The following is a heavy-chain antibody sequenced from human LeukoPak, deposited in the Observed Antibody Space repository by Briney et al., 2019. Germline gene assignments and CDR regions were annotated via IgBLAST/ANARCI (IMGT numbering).Heavy chain of an antibody. D-gene: IGHD3-22*01. CDR1: GFTFSDYY. V-gene: IGHV3-11*06. J-gene: IGHJ3*02. Sequence: GGSLRLSCAASGFTFSDYYLSWIRQAPGKGLEWVSYISSSSSYTNYADSVKGRFTISRDNAKNSLYLQMNSLRAEDTAVYYCARGGSTMIVVVSNDAFDIWGQGTMVTVSS. CDR2: ISSSSSYT. CDR3: ARGGSTMIVVVSNDAFDI.